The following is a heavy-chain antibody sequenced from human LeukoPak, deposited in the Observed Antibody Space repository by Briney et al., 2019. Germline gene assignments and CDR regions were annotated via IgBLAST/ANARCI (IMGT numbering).Heavy chain of an antibody. V-gene: IGHV3-7*01. D-gene: IGHD3-10*01. J-gene: IGHJ5*02. CDR1: GFTFSSYR. CDR2: IKQDGSEK. CDR3: ARVGKVGFGESNWFDP. Sequence: GGSLRLSCAASGFTFSSYRMSWVRQAPGKGLEWVANIKQDGSEKYYVDSVKGRFTISRDNAKNSLYLQMNSLRAEDTAVYYCARVGKVGFGESNWFDPWGQGTLVTVSS.